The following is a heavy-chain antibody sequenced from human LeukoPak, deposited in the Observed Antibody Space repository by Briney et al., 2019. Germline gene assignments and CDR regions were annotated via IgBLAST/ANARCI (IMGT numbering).Heavy chain of an antibody. Sequence: SETLSLTCPVSAGSITTYYWSWIRQPPGKGLEWIGYIYYSGSTNYNPSLKSRVTISVDTSKNQFSLKLSSVTAADTAVYYCARSGQAVTVYYYGLDVWGQGTTVTVSS. J-gene: IGHJ6*02. V-gene: IGHV4-59*01. D-gene: IGHD6-25*01. CDR3: ARSGQAVTVYYYGLDV. CDR1: AGSITTYY. CDR2: IYYSGST.